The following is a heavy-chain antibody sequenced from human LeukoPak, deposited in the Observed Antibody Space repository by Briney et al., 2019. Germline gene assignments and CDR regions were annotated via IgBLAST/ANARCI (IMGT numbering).Heavy chain of an antibody. D-gene: IGHD3-22*01. V-gene: IGHV3-21*01. Sequence: GGSLRLSCAASGLTFSSYSMNWVRQAPGKGLEWVSSISSSSSYIYYADSVKGRFTISRDNAKNSLYLQMNSLRAEDTAVYYCARDYYDSSGVFDYWGQGTLVTVSS. CDR1: GLTFSSYS. CDR3: ARDYYDSSGVFDY. J-gene: IGHJ4*02. CDR2: ISSSSSYI.